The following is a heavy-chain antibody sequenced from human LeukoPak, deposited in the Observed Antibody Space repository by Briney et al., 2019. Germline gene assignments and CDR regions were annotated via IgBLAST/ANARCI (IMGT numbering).Heavy chain of an antibody. J-gene: IGHJ6*02. CDR3: ATPRSSYYYYGMDV. CDR2: ISGGGDNT. Sequence: PGGSLRLSCAASGLIFSSYAMSWVRQAPGKGMEWVSAISGGGDNTYYAASVKGRFTTTRDNSKNTLYLQMNSLRAEDTALYYCATPRSSYYYYGMDVWGQGTTVTVSS. V-gene: IGHV3-23*01. CDR1: GLIFSSYA.